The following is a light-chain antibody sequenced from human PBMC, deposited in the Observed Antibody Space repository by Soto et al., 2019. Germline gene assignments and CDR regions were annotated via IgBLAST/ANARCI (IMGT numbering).Light chain of an antibody. CDR1: QSLLYTDGNTY. Sequence: VMTQSPLSLPVTLGQPASISCRSSQSLLYTDGNTYLHWFQQRPGQSPRRLIYEVSNRDSGVPDRFSGSGSGTDFTLKISRVEAEDVGIYFCRQGSHWPRTFGQGTKVEIK. CDR3: RQGSHWPRT. J-gene: IGKJ1*01. CDR2: EVS. V-gene: IGKV2-30*01.